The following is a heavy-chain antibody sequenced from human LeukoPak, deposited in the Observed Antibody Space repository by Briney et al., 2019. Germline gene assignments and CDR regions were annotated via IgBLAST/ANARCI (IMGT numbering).Heavy chain of an antibody. Sequence: SETLSLTCTVSGGSISTYYWNWIRQPAGKGLEWIGRIYSSGSTNSNPSLKSRVTMSIDTSNNQFSLKLSSVTAADTAVYYCARGGRSSSGWYSTKTPFDPWGQGTLVTVSS. CDR2: IYSSGST. J-gene: IGHJ5*02. CDR1: GGSISTYY. V-gene: IGHV4-4*07. D-gene: IGHD6-19*01. CDR3: ARGGRSSSGWYSTKTPFDP.